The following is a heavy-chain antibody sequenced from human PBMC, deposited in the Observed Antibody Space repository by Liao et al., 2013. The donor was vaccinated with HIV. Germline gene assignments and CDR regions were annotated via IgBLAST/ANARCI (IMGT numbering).Heavy chain of an antibody. Sequence: QVQLQQWGAGLLKPSETLSLTCAVYGGSFSGYYWSWIRQPPGKGLEWIGRIYTSGSTNYNPSLKSRVTMSVDTSKNQFSLKLSSVTAADTAVYYCARIGHCGGDCYRLEDYWGQGTLVTVSS. CDR3: ARIGHCGGDCYRLEDY. J-gene: IGHJ4*02. V-gene: IGHV4-59*10. D-gene: IGHD2-21*01. CDR1: GGSFSGYY. CDR2: IYTSGST.